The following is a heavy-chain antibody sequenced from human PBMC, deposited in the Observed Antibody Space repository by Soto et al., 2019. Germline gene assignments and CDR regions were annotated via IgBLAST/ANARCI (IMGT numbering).Heavy chain of an antibody. CDR3: ARGGKIAAAGTANWFDP. Sequence: SETLSLTCDVYGGSFSGYIWTWIRQTPGKGLQWIGQINHSGSANYNPSLKSRVTISVDTSKNQFSLELSSVTAADTAVYYCARGGKIAAAGTANWFDPWGQGTLVTVSS. V-gene: IGHV4-34*01. CDR1: GGSFSGYI. D-gene: IGHD6-13*01. CDR2: INHSGSA. J-gene: IGHJ5*02.